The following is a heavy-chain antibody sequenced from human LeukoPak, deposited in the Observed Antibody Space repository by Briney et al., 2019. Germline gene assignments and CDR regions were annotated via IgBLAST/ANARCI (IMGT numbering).Heavy chain of an antibody. CDR2: IIPIFGTA. CDR1: GGTFSSYA. CDR3: ARWHTPDSFWTLMGYFDY. D-gene: IGHD3/OR15-3a*01. V-gene: IGHV1-69*05. J-gene: IGHJ4*02. Sequence: ASVKVSSKASGGTFSSYAISWVRQAPGQGLEWMGGIIPIFGTANYAQKFQGRVTITTDESTSTAYMELSSLRSEDTAVYYCARWHTPDSFWTLMGYFDYWGQGTLVTVSS.